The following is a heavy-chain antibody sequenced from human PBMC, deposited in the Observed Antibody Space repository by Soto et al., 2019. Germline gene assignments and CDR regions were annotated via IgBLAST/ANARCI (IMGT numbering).Heavy chain of an antibody. V-gene: IGHV3-48*03. J-gene: IGHJ4*02. CDR2: ISYTSTTI. CDR1: GLTFSTDE. D-gene: IGHD1-1*01. Sequence: EVQLVASGGGLVPPGGSLRLSCAVSGLTFSTDEMNWVRQAPGKGLEWLAYISYTSTTIKYADSVKGRFAVSRDNAKKSLSLQMNNRRVEDTAVYYCVREGGSLAFASWGQGTLVTVSS. CDR3: VREGGSLAFAS.